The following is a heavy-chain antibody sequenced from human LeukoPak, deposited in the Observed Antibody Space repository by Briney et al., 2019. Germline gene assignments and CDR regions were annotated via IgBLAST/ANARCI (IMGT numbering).Heavy chain of an antibody. CDR1: GGSISSYY. Sequence: SETLSLTCTVSGGSISSYYWSWIRQPPGKGLEWIGYIYYSGSTSYNPSLKSRVTISVDTSKNQFSLKLSSVTAADTAVYYCAREWYGDYGVGYYGMDVWGQGTTVTVSS. J-gene: IGHJ6*02. V-gene: IGHV4-59*01. CDR2: IYYSGST. CDR3: AREWYGDYGVGYYGMDV. D-gene: IGHD4-17*01.